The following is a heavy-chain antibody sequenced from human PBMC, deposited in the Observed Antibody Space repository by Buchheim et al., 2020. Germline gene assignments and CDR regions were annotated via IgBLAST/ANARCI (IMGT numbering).Heavy chain of an antibody. D-gene: IGHD6-13*01. J-gene: IGHJ4*02. Sequence: EVQLLESGGGLVQPGESLRLSCAVSGFTFSNYAMSWVRQAPGKGLEWVSVIVGSGDSAYYADSVKGRFAISRDNSENTVHLQMNSLRAEDTAVYYCAKARSGIAAAGSNYWGQGTL. CDR2: IVGSGDSA. CDR1: GFTFSNYA. CDR3: AKARSGIAAAGSNY. V-gene: IGHV3-23*01.